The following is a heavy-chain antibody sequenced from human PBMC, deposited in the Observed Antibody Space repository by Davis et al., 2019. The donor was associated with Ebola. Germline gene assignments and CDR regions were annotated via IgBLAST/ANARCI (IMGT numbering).Heavy chain of an antibody. J-gene: IGHJ5*02. CDR1: GFTFSTYG. D-gene: IGHD4-11*01. CDR2: ISHDGSNK. Sequence: GGSLRLSCAASGFTFSTYGMHWVRQAPGKGLEWVAVISHDGSNKYYADSVKGRFTISRDNSKNTLYLQMNSLRAEDTAVYYCARDSPYSNHNWFDPWGQGTLVTVSS. V-gene: IGHV3-30*03. CDR3: ARDSPYSNHNWFDP.